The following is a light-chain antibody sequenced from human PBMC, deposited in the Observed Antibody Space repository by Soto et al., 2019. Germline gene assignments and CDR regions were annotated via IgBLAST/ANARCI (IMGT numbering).Light chain of an antibody. CDR2: DAS. V-gene: IGKV3-11*01. CDR1: QSVSSY. J-gene: IGKJ4*01. CDR3: QQRSNWPLT. Sequence: EIVLTQSPATLSLSPGERATLSCRASQSVSSYLAWYQQKPGQAPRLLIYDASNRATGIPIRFSGSGSGTDFTITISSLEPEDFAVYYCQQRSNWPLTFGGGTKVEI.